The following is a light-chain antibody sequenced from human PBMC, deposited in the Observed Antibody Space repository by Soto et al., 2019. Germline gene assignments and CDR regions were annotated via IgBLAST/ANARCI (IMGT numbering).Light chain of an antibody. V-gene: IGKV3-11*01. CDR2: DAS. J-gene: IGKJ2*01. CDR1: QSISSY. CDR3: QQRSNWPRT. Sequence: EIVLTQSPATLSLSPGEGATLSCRASQSISSYLVWYQQKPGQAPRLLIYDASNRATGIPARFSGSGSGTDFTLSISSLEPEDFTVYYCQQRSNWPRTFGQRTKLEIK.